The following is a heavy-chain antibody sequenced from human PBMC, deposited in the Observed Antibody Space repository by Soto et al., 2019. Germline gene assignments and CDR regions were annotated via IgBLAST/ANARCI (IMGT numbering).Heavy chain of an antibody. CDR2: INYSGST. CDR3: ASGRRRSESAATHFDF. D-gene: IGHD1-26*01. J-gene: IGHJ4*02. CDR1: VASISLYY. Sequence: LSLTGTVAVASISLYYWSWIRQPQGKGLGWIGEINYSGSTNYNPSLRSRVSISVDTSKNQFSLNVRSATAADTAFYYCASGRRRSESAATHFDFWTLGGLV. V-gene: IGHV4-59*12.